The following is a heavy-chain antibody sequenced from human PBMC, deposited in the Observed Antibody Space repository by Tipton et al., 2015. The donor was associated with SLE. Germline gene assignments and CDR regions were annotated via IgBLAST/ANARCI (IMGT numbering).Heavy chain of an antibody. V-gene: IGHV4-61*02. Sequence: TLSLTCTVSGGSISSASYYWSWIRQPAGKGLEWIGRIYTSGSTNYNPSLKSRVTISVDTSKNQFSLKLSSVTAADTAVYYCAREKVGAIGGGQFYWGQGTLVTVSS. CDR3: AREKVGAIGGGQFY. J-gene: IGHJ4*02. CDR1: GGSISSASYY. CDR2: IYTSGST. D-gene: IGHD1-26*01.